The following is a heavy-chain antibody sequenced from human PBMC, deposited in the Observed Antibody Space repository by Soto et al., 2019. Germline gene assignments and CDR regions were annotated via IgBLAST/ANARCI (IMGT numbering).Heavy chain of an antibody. CDR2: ISYEGTT. CDR3: ARQGRNTKIVLVKHYAADF. CDR1: RGSISSSSYC. J-gene: IGHJ6*02. D-gene: IGHD3-22*01. Sequence: SETLCLTCTVSRGSISSSSYCWPWIRHPPRKGVEWVGAISYEGTTYYTETLKSRVSISGDTSKNPFSLKVNSVTAADTAVYFCARQGRNTKIVLVKHYAADFWGHGTAVTVSS. V-gene: IGHV4-39*01.